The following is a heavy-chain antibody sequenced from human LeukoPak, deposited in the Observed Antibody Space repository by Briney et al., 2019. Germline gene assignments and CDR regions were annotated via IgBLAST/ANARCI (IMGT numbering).Heavy chain of an antibody. Sequence: GGSLRLSCTASGFTFSSYAMNWVRQAPGKGLEWVSAISGSGGSAYSADSVKGRFTISRDNSKNTLYLQMNSLRVEDTAVYFCAKCLLLRSDDYAPFDYWGQGTLVTVSS. CDR3: AKCLLLRSDDYAPFDY. D-gene: IGHD4-17*01. J-gene: IGHJ4*02. CDR1: GFTFSSYA. V-gene: IGHV3-23*01. CDR2: ISGSGGSA.